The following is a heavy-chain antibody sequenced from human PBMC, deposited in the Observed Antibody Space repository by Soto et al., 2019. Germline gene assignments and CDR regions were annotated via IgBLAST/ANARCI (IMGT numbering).Heavy chain of an antibody. D-gene: IGHD3-16*01. CDR2: VSATAGTT. CDR3: AKDRLAGGFDY. Sequence: DVQLVDSGGGLVQPGGSLRLSCAASGFTFSNYAMSWVRQAPGKGLEWVSLVSATAGTTYYTDSVKGRFTISRDNYRNTVYLQRNSLRADETAVYYCAKDRLAGGFDYGGQGTLVTVSS. CDR1: GFTFSNYA. J-gene: IGHJ4*02. V-gene: IGHV3-23*04.